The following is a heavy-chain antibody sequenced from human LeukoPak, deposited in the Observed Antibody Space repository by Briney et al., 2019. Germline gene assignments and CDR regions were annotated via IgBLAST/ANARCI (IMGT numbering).Heavy chain of an antibody. Sequence: GGSLRLSCAASGFTFSRYSMNWVRQAPGKGLEWVSYIRSSSYIYCADSLKGRFTISRDNAKNTLYLQINTLRAEDTAVYHCARAPGGDPLFDYWGQGTLVTVSS. CDR2: IRSSSYI. D-gene: IGHD3-16*01. CDR1: GFTFSRYS. J-gene: IGHJ4*02. CDR3: ARAPGGDPLFDY. V-gene: IGHV3-21*01.